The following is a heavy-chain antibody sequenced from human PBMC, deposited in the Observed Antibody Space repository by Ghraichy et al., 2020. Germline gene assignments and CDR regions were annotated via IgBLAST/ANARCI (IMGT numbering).Heavy chain of an antibody. J-gene: IGHJ4*02. Sequence: SETLSLTCSVSGGSISSSRYYWGWIRQPPGKGLEWIGSMYYSGSTYYNPSLKSRVTISVDTSKNQFSLKLNSVTAADTAVYYCARRVGAKAAFDYWGQGTLVTVSS. D-gene: IGHD1-26*01. CDR2: MYYSGST. CDR1: GGSISSSRYY. V-gene: IGHV4-39*01. CDR3: ARRVGAKAAFDY.